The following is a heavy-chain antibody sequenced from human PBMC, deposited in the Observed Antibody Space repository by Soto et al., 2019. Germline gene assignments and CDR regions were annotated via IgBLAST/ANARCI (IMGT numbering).Heavy chain of an antibody. D-gene: IGHD3-16*01. CDR1: GYSFTSFD. Sequence: ASVKVSCKSFGYSFTSFDVHWVRQASGQGLEWMGWMNPNSGNTDYAQRFQGRVTMTRNTSINTAYMELNSLTSDDTAVYYCASGAWFGNWLDPWRQGTLVTVSS. V-gene: IGHV1-8*02. CDR3: ASGAWFGNWLDP. J-gene: IGHJ5*02. CDR2: MNPNSGNT.